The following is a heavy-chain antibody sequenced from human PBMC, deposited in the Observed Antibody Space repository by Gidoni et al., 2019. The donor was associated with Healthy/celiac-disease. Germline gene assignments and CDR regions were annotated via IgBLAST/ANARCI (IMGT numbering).Heavy chain of an antibody. V-gene: IGHV3-30*18. D-gene: IGHD3-22*01. CDR3: AKDHYYYDSSGYYRVSGYGMDV. CDR2: ISYDGSNK. J-gene: IGHJ6*02. Sequence: QVKLVESGGGVVQPGGSLGLSCEDSGCTFMSYGRHWARQAPGKGLGWVAVISYDGSNKYYADSVKGRFTISRDNSKNTLYLQMNSLRAEDTAVYYCAKDHYYYDSSGYYRVSGYGMDVWGQGTTVTVSS. CDR1: GCTFMSYG.